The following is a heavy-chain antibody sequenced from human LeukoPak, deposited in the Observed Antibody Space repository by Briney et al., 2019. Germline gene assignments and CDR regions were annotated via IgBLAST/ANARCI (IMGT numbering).Heavy chain of an antibody. CDR1: GFFFDNYA. CDR2: ISVDGGST. Sequence: GGSLTLSCAAPGFFFDNYAIHWVRQAPGKGLEWVSFISVDGGSTFYADSVRGRFTISRDNTRKSLFLQMSSLRSEDTALYYCARESETSGWYDYWGQGTLVSVSS. CDR3: ARESETSGWYDY. V-gene: IGHV3-43*02. D-gene: IGHD6-19*01. J-gene: IGHJ4*02.